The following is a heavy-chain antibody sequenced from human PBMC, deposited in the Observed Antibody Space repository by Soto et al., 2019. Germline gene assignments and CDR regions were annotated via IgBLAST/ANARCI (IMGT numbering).Heavy chain of an antibody. J-gene: IGHJ4*02. CDR2: IIPIFGTA. V-gene: IGHV1-69*13. CDR3: AALGGYCSSTSCYSGVPDY. CDR1: GGTFSSYA. Sequence: SVKVSCKASGGTFSSYAISWVRQAPGQGLEWMGGIIPIFGTANYAQKFQGRVTITADESTSTAYMELSSLRSEDTAVYYCAALGGYCSSTSCYSGVPDYWGQGTLVTVSS. D-gene: IGHD2-2*01.